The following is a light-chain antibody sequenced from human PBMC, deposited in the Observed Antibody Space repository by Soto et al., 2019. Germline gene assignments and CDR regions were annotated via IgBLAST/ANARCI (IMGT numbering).Light chain of an antibody. V-gene: IGKV3-15*01. J-gene: IGKJ2*01. Sequence: EIVMTQSPSTLSVSVGERVTLSCRASQSVSSYLAWYQQKPGQAPKLLIYDASTRATGIPARFSGSGSGTELTPTTSSLQPPDVAASYCQQYNNRPYTFGQGTKVEIK. CDR3: QQYNNRPYT. CDR1: QSVSSY. CDR2: DAS.